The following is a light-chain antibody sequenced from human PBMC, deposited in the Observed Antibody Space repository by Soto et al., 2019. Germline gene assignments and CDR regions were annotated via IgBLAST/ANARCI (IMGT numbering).Light chain of an antibody. J-gene: IGKJ1*01. CDR3: QQYNNWPQT. CDR2: GAS. CDR1: QSVSSN. Sequence: EKLMTQSPGTLSLSPGERATLSCRASQSVSSNLAWYQQKPGQAPRLLIYGASTRATGIPAKFSGSGSGTEFTLTISSPQSEDFAVYYCQQYNNWPQTFGQGTKVDIK. V-gene: IGKV3-15*01.